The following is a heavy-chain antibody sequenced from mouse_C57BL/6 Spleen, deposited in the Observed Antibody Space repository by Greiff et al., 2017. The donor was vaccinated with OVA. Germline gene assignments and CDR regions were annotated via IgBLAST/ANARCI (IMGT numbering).Heavy chain of an antibody. J-gene: IGHJ4*01. Sequence: EVKLVESGGGLVKPGGSLKLSCAASGFTFSDYGMHWVRQAPEKGLEWVAYISSGSSTIYYADTVKGRFTISRDNDKNTLFLQMTSLRSEDTAMYYCVRELRGGAMDYWGKGTSVTVSS. CDR2: ISSGSSTI. CDR3: VRELRGGAMDY. V-gene: IGHV5-17*01. D-gene: IGHD1-1*01. CDR1: GFTFSDYG.